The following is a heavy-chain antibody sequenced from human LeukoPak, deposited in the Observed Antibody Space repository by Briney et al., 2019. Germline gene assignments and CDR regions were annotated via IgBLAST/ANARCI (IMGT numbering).Heavy chain of an antibody. CDR2: MYYSGAI. V-gene: IGHV4-59*01. J-gene: IGHJ4*02. Sequence: SESLSLTCTVSGGSFSSYDRRWLRQPPGKGLEWVGYMYYSGAINYNPSLESRVTIPVDTSKNQSALKLSSVTAADTAMYYCARAWATNYFDYWGQGTLVTVSS. CDR1: GGSFSSYD. CDR3: ARAWATNYFDY.